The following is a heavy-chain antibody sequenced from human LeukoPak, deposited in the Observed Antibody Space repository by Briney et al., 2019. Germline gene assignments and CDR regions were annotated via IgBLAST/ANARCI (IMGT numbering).Heavy chain of an antibody. J-gene: IGHJ3*02. CDR1: GYTFTTYA. V-gene: IGHV1-3*04. Sequence: ASVKVSCKASGYTFTTYAIHWVRQAPGQRLEWMGWISTYSDNRRYSPKFQGTVTITTDTSTSTAYMELSSLRSEDTAVYYCARVRSSFSHAFDIWGQGTMVTVSS. CDR3: ARVRSSFSHAFDI. CDR2: ISTYSDNR. D-gene: IGHD6-6*01.